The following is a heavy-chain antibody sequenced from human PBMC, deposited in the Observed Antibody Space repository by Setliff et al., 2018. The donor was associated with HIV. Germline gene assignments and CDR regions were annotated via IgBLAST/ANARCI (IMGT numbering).Heavy chain of an antibody. Sequence: SETLSLTCTVSGGSISSGSYYWSWIRQSAGKGLEWIGHIYTSGNTNHNPSLKSRVTISVDTSENQFSLKLSSVTAADTAVYYCARGNSRRLRVHYYYYYMDVWGKGTTVTVSS. V-gene: IGHV4-61*09. CDR2: IYTSGNT. CDR3: ARGNSRRLRVHYYYYYMDV. J-gene: IGHJ6*03. CDR1: GGSISSGSYY. D-gene: IGHD4-17*01.